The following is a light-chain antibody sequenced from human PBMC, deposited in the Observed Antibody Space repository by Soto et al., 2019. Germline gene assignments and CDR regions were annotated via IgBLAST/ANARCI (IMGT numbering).Light chain of an antibody. V-gene: IGLV4-69*01. CDR3: QTWGTGYAV. J-gene: IGLJ7*01. Sequence: QDVVTQSPSASASLGASVKLTCTLSSGHSTYTIAWHQQQPEKGPRYLMNINSDGSHTKGDGIPDRFSGSSSGAERYLTISSLQSEDEADYYCQTWGTGYAVFGGGTQLTVL. CDR1: SGHSTYT. CDR2: INSDGSH.